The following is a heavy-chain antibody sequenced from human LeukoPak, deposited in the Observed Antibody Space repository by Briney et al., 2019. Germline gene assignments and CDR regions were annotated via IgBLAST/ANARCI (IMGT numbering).Heavy chain of an antibody. V-gene: IGHV3-30*04. D-gene: IGHD3-22*01. CDR3: ARDARTVGITMIVVGFDY. CDR1: GFTFNSYA. CDR2: ISYDGSNK. Sequence: GGSLRLSCAASGFTFNSYAMYWIRQSPGKGLEWVAVISYDGSNKYYADSVKGRFTISRDNSKNTLYLQMNSLRAEDTAVYYCARDARTVGITMIVVGFDYWGQGTLVTVSS. J-gene: IGHJ4*02.